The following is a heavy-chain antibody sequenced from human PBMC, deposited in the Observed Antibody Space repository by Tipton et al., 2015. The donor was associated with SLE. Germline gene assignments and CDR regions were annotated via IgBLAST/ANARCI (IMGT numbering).Heavy chain of an antibody. Sequence: TLSLTCTVSGASISSSYWSWIRQPPGKGLEWIGYIYYTGSANYNPSLKSRVTISIDTSKNQFSLKVNSVTAADTAVYYCARVERAARGFDYWGQGTLVTVSS. CDR1: GASISSSY. CDR3: ARVERAARGFDY. J-gene: IGHJ4*02. CDR2: IYYTGSA. V-gene: IGHV4-59*01. D-gene: IGHD6-13*01.